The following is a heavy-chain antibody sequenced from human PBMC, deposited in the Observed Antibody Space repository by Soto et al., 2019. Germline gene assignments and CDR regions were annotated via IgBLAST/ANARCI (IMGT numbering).Heavy chain of an antibody. CDR1: GFTVSSNY. Sequence: EVQLVESGGGLVQPGGSLRLSCAASGFTVSSNYMSWVRQAPGKGLEWVSVIYSGGSTYYADSVKGRFTISRDNSKNTLYLQMNSLRAEDTAVYYCAREGPAGYSYGPFDYWGQGTLVTVSS. J-gene: IGHJ4*02. D-gene: IGHD5-18*01. CDR3: AREGPAGYSYGPFDY. CDR2: IYSGGST. V-gene: IGHV3-66*01.